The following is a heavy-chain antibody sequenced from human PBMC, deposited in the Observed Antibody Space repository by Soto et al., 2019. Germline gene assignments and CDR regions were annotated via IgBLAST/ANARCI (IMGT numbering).Heavy chain of an antibody. CDR3: TRGPRPSSVGTGAF. J-gene: IGHJ4*02. CDR1: GFTFSMYW. V-gene: IGHV3-74*01. D-gene: IGHD3-10*01. Sequence: GGSLRLSCTASGFTFSMYWMHWVCQVPGKGPEWVSRISDDGSRADYADSVKGRFTISRDNAKNTLYLEMHVLRADDTAVYYCTRGPRPSSVGTGAFWGQGTPVTVSS. CDR2: ISDDGSRA.